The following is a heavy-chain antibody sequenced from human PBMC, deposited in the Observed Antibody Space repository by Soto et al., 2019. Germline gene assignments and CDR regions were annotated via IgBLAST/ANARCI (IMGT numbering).Heavy chain of an antibody. Sequence: SETVSLTCSVSCDSVISDRYFWTWIRQPPGKGLEWIAYISYTGDTNYNPSLKSRVTISVDTSRNQFSLTLTSVTAADTAVYFCARIVVGATVDLWGQGSLVTVSS. D-gene: IGHD1-26*01. CDR3: ARIVVGATVDL. CDR1: CDSVISDRYF. CDR2: ISYTGDT. J-gene: IGHJ5*02. V-gene: IGHV4-61*01.